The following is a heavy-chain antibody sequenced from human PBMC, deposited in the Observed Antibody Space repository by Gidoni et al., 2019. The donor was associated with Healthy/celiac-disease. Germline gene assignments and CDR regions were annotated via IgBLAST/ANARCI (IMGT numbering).Heavy chain of an antibody. CDR2: FDPEDGET. CDR3: ATAYRDYDFWSGYYTGIWYFDY. D-gene: IGHD3-3*01. Sequence: QVQLVQSGAEVKKPGASVKVSCKVSGYTLTELSMHWVRQAPGKGLEWMGGFDPEDGETIYAQKFQGRVTMTEDTSTDTAYMELSSLRSEDTAVYYCATAYRDYDFWSGYYTGIWYFDYWGQGTLVTVSS. J-gene: IGHJ4*02. V-gene: IGHV1-24*01. CDR1: GYTLTELS.